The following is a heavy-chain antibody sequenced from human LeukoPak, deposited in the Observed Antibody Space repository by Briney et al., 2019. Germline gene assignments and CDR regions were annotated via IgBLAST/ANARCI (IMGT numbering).Heavy chain of an antibody. D-gene: IGHD3-22*01. Sequence: ASVKVSCKASGYTFTSYATHWVRQAPGQRLEWMGWINAGNGNTKYSQKFQGRVTITRDTSASTAYMELSSLRSEDTAVYYCARGAYRGITMIVVHYYFDYWGQGTLVTVSS. J-gene: IGHJ4*02. CDR1: GYTFTSYA. CDR3: ARGAYRGITMIVVHYYFDY. V-gene: IGHV1-3*01. CDR2: INAGNGNT.